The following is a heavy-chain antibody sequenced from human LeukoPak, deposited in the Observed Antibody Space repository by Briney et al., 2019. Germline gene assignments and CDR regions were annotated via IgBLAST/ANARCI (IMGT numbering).Heavy chain of an antibody. Sequence: SETLSLTCAVYGGSFSGYYWSWIRQPPGKGLEWIGEINHSGSTNYNPSLKGRVTISVDTSKNQFSLKLSSVTAADTAVYYCARSDYYGSGSPLDYWGQGTLVTVSS. CDR2: INHSGST. CDR1: GGSFSGYY. J-gene: IGHJ4*02. D-gene: IGHD3-10*01. V-gene: IGHV4-34*01. CDR3: ARSDYYGSGSPLDY.